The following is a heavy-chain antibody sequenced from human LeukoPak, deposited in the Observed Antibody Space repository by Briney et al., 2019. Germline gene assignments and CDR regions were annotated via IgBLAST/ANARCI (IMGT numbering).Heavy chain of an antibody. D-gene: IGHD4-17*01. CDR1: DYTFTSYG. V-gene: IGHV1-18*01. CDR3: ARGQSGDFGHPFGFDY. J-gene: IGHJ4*02. Sequence: ASVKVSCKASDYTFTSYGISWVRQAPGQGLEWMGWISAYTANTNYAQKVQGRVTMTTDTSTSTAYMELRSLRSDDTAVYYCARGQSGDFGHPFGFDYWGQGILVTVSS. CDR2: ISAYTANT.